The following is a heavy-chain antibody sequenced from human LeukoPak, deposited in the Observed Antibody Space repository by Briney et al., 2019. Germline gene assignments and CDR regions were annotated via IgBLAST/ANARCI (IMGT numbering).Heavy chain of an antibody. V-gene: IGHV4-30-2*01. D-gene: IGHD3-10*01. CDR3: ARVSSVYGSGSPSYYFDY. Sequence: SSETLSLTCTVSGGSISSGGYYWSWIRQPPGKGLEWIGYIYHSGSTYYNPSLKSRVTISVDRSKNQFSLKLSSVTAADTAVYYCARVSSVYGSGSPSYYFDYWGQGTLVTVSS. CDR1: GGSISSGGYY. J-gene: IGHJ4*02. CDR2: IYHSGST.